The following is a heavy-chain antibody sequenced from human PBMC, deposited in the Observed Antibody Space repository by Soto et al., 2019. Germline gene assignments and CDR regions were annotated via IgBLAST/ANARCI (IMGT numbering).Heavy chain of an antibody. J-gene: IGHJ4*02. V-gene: IGHV4-31*03. CDR3: PRGSTTAYYGSGSNHTFADS. Sequence: QVQLQESGPGLVKPSQTLSLTCTVSGGSISSGGYYWNWIRQHPGKGLEWIGYTYYSGSTYYNPCLKRRVSIRLDQSTNQCSLRLSCVTQADRTVYCCPRGSTTAYYGSGSNHTFADSWGQGTLVAVSS. CDR1: GGSISSGGYY. D-gene: IGHD3-10*01. CDR2: TYYSGST.